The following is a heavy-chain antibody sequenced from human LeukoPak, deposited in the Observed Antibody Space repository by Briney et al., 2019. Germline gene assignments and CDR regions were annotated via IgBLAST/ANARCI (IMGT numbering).Heavy chain of an antibody. J-gene: IGHJ3*02. CDR2: IYYSGST. CDR1: GGSISSYY. Sequence: SETLSLTCTVSGGSISSYYWSWIRQPPGKGLEWIGYIYYSGSTNYNPSLKSRVTISVDASKNQFSLKLSSVTAADTAVYYCARLGFSNDAFDIWGQGTMVTVSS. V-gene: IGHV4-59*01. CDR3: ARLGFSNDAFDI.